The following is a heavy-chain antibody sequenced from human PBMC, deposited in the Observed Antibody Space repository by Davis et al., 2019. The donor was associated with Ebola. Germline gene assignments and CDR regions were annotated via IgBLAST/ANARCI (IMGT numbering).Heavy chain of an antibody. D-gene: IGHD6-13*01. CDR2: ITSSDGRT. CDR1: GFTFSSYA. J-gene: IGHJ4*02. Sequence: GESLKISCAASGFTFSSYAMTWVRQAPGKGLEWVSGITSSDGRTYCADSVKGRFTISRDNSKNTLYLQMNSLRAEDTAVYYCARGLFSRGRDYWGQGTLVTVSS. V-gene: IGHV3-23*01. CDR3: ARGLFSRGRDY.